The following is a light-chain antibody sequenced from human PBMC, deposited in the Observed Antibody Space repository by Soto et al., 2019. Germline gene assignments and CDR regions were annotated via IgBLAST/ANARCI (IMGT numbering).Light chain of an antibody. CDR3: QQYGSLVT. Sequence: EIVLTQSPGTLSLSPGERATLSCRASQSVSSSYLAWYQHKPGRAPRLLIDGTSSSATGIPDRFSGSGSGTDFTLTISRLEPEDLAVYYCQQYGSLVTVGQGTKVEI. CDR1: QSVSSSY. CDR2: GTS. V-gene: IGKV3-20*01. J-gene: IGKJ1*01.